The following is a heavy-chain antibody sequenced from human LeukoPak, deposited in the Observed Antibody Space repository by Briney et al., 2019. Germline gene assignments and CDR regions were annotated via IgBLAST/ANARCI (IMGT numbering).Heavy chain of an antibody. V-gene: IGHV4-34*01. D-gene: IGHD2-2*01. J-gene: IGHJ3*02. CDR1: GGSFSGYY. CDR3: ARYCSSTSCATEIDALDI. Sequence: SETLSLTCAVYGGSFSGYYWSWIRQPPGKGLEWIGEINHSGSTNYNPSLKSRVTISVDTSKNQFSLKLSSVTAADTAVYYCARYCSSTSCATEIDALDIWGQGTMVTVSS. CDR2: INHSGST.